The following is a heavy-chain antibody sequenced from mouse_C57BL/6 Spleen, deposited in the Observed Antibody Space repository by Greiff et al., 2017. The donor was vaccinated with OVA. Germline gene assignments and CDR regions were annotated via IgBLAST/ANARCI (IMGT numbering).Heavy chain of an antibody. CDR3: TAYESEFFDY. J-gene: IGHJ2*01. CDR1: GFTFSNYW. V-gene: IGHV6-3*01. D-gene: IGHD2-3*01. Sequence: EVKLVESGGGLVQPGGSMKLSCVASGFTFSNYWMNWVRQSPEKGLEWVAQIRLKSDNYATHYAESVKGRFTISRDDSKSSVYLQMNNLRAEDTGIYYFTAYESEFFDYWGQGTTLTVSS. CDR2: IRLKSDNYAT.